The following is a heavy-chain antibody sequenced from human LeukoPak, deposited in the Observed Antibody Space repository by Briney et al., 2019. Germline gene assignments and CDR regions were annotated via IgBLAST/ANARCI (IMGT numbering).Heavy chain of an antibody. D-gene: IGHD1-26*01. J-gene: IGHJ4*02. V-gene: IGHV1-8*01. CDR3: ARSKVGTSTLPIDY. CDR2: MNPNSGNT. CDR1: GYTFTSYD. Sequence: ASAKVSCKASGYTFTSYDINWVRQATGQGLEWMGWMNPNSGNTGYAQKFQGRVTMTRNTSITTAYMELSSLRSEDTAVYYCARSKVGTSTLPIDYWGQGTLVTVSS.